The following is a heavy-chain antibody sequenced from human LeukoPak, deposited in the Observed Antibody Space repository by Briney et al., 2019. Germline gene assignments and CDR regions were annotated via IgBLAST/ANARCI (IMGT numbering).Heavy chain of an antibody. J-gene: IGHJ5*02. CDR2: IYYSGST. CDR1: GGSISSSSYY. V-gene: IGHV4-39*07. CDR3: ARHQANFYPAVGWFDP. Sequence: PSEALSLTCTVSGGSISSSSYYWGWIRQPPGKGLEWIGSIYYSGSTYYNPSLKTRVTISVDTSKNQFSLKLSSVTAADTAVYYCARHQANFYPAVGWFDPWGQGTLVTVSS. D-gene: IGHD2/OR15-2a*01.